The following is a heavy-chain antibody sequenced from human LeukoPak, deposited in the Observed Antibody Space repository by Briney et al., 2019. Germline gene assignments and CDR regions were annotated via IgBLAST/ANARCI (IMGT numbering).Heavy chain of an antibody. J-gene: IGHJ4*02. CDR3: ARGVGYCSSTSCYLRRGYYFDY. Sequence: SETLSLTCTVSGGSISSYYWSWIRQPPGKGLEWIGYIYYSGSTNYNPSLKSRVTISVDTSKNQFSLKLSSVTAADTAVYYCARGVGYCSSTSCYLRRGYYFDYWGQGTLVTVSS. V-gene: IGHV4-59*12. CDR1: GGSISSYY. D-gene: IGHD2-2*01. CDR2: IYYSGST.